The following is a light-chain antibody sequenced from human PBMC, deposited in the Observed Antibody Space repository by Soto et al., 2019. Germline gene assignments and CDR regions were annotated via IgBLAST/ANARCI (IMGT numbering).Light chain of an antibody. V-gene: IGKV3-20*01. CDR3: QHYGGAPLT. CDR1: PSVSSSQ. CDR2: GAS. J-gene: IGKJ5*01. Sequence: IVLTQSPDTLSVSPGEGATLSCRAGPSVSSSQLAWFQQKPGQAPRLLVYGASSRATGIPDRFSGSVSGTDFTLAISRLEPEDFAVYYCQHYGGAPLTSCQGTRLEIK.